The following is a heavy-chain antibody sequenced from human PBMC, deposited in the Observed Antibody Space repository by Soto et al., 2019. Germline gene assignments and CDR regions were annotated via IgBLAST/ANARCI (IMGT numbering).Heavy chain of an antibody. CDR3: AKDSVAARHNWFDP. CDR1: GFTFSSYA. CDR2: ISGSGGST. J-gene: IGHJ5*02. D-gene: IGHD6-6*01. V-gene: IGHV3-23*01. Sequence: GGSLRLSCVASGFTFSSYAMSWVRQAPGKGLEWVSAISGSGGSTYYADSVKGRFTISRDNSKNTLYLQMNSLRAEDTAVYYCAKDSVAARHNWFDPWGQGTLVTVSS.